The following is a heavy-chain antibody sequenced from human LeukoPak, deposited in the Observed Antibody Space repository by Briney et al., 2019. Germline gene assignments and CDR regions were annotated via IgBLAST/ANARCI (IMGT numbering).Heavy chain of an antibody. Sequence: GGSLRLSCAASGFTFSSNYMSWVRQAPGKGLEWVSVIYSGGSTYYADSVKGRFTISRDNSKNTLYLQMNSLRAEDTALYYCAKGQRAIYDILPGPTIDYWGQGTLVTVSS. D-gene: IGHD3-9*01. CDR2: IYSGGST. J-gene: IGHJ4*02. CDR1: GFTFSSNY. CDR3: AKGQRAIYDILPGPTIDY. V-gene: IGHV3-53*05.